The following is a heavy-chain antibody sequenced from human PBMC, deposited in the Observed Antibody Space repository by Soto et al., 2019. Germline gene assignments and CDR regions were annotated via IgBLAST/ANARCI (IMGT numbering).Heavy chain of an antibody. CDR1: GGSISSSSYY. CDR3: VVAQNGYYYYGMDV. CDR2: IYYSGST. D-gene: IGHD2-15*01. Sequence: SETLSLTCTVSGGSISSSSYYWGWIRQPPGKGLEWIGSIYYSGSTYYNPSLKSRVTISVDTSKNQSSLKLSSVTAADTAVYYCVVAQNGYYYYGMDVWGQGTTVTVSS. J-gene: IGHJ6*02. V-gene: IGHV4-39*01.